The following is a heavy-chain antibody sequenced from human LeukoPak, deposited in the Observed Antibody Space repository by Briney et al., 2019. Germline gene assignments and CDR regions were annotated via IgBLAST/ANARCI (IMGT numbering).Heavy chain of an antibody. V-gene: IGHV3-30-3*01. CDR1: GFTFSSYA. Sequence: PGGSLRLSCAASGFTFSSYAMHWVRQAPGKGLEWVAVISYDGSNKYYADSVKGRFTISRDNSKNTLYLQMNSLRAEDTAVYYCARENGDYDILTGYFGSVERDSSGFDYWGQGTLVTVSS. CDR2: ISYDGSNK. CDR3: ARENGDYDILTGYFGSVERDSSGFDY. D-gene: IGHD3-9*01. J-gene: IGHJ4*02.